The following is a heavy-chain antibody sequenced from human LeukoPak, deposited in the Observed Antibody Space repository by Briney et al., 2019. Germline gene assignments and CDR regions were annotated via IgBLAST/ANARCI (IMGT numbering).Heavy chain of an antibody. CDR1: GFTFSSYG. CDR3: ARDGEYDSSGLSPFDY. D-gene: IGHD3-22*01. V-gene: IGHV3-30*03. Sequence: GGSLRLSCAASGFTFSSYGMHWVRQAPGKGLEWVAVISYDGSNKYYADSVKGRFTISRDNSKNTLYLQMNSLRAEDTAVYYCARDGEYDSSGLSPFDYWGQGTLVTVSS. CDR2: ISYDGSNK. J-gene: IGHJ4*02.